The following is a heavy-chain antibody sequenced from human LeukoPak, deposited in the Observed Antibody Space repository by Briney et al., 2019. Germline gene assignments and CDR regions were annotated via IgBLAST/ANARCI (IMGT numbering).Heavy chain of an antibody. CDR3: ARDKRSSWYTRFDP. Sequence: SGTLSLTCAVSGGSISSSNWWSWVRQSQGKGLEWIGEIYHSGSTNYNVSLKSRVTISVDTSKNQFSLKLSSVTAADTAVYYCARDKRSSWYTRFDPWGQGTLVTVSS. J-gene: IGHJ5*02. CDR1: GGSISSSNW. V-gene: IGHV4-4*02. D-gene: IGHD6-13*01. CDR2: IYHSGST.